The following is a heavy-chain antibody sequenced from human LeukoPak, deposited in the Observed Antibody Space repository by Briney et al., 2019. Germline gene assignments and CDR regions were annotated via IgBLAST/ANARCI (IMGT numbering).Heavy chain of an antibody. Sequence: SVKVSCKASGYTFTSYGISWVRQAPGQGLEWMGRIIPILGIANYAQKFQGRVTITADKSTSTAYMELSSLRSEDTAVYYCAREMPGGSSGYYHWGQGTLVTVSS. CDR3: AREMPGGSSGYYH. J-gene: IGHJ5*02. V-gene: IGHV1-69*04. CDR2: IIPILGIA. CDR1: GYTFTSYG. D-gene: IGHD3-22*01.